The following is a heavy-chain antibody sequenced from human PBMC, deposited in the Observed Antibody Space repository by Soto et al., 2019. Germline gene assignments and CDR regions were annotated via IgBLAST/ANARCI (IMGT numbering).Heavy chain of an antibody. Sequence: PGGSLRLSCEGSGFRLSGYSVNWVRQAPGKGLEWLSFISSSGNTIYYADSVKGRFTVSRDKARNSVSLEMSSLRGDDTAVYYCARIDPCDLMDVWGQGTTVTVSS. V-gene: IGHV3-48*01. J-gene: IGHJ6*02. CDR1: GFRLSGYS. D-gene: IGHD2-21*02. CDR2: ISSSGNTI. CDR3: ARIDPCDLMDV.